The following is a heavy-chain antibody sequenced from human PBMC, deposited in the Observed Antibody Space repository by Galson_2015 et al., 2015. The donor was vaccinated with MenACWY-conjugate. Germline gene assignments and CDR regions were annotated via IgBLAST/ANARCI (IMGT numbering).Heavy chain of an antibody. J-gene: IGHJ5*02. CDR1: GITFSSYA. CDR2: ISTTRGTT. CDR3: AQGAGSRWFDP. Sequence: SLRLSCAASGITFSSYAMSWVRQAPGKGLEWVSSISTTRGTTYYADSVKGRFTISRDNSKNTLYLQMNSLRAGDTAVYYCAQGAGSRWFDPWGQGTLVIVSS. V-gene: IGHV3-23*01. D-gene: IGHD3-10*01.